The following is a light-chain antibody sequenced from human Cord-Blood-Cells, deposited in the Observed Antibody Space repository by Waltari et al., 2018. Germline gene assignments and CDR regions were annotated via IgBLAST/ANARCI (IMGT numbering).Light chain of an antibody. Sequence: QSVLTQPPSASGTPGQRVTISCSGSSSNIGSNYVYWYQQLPGTAPKLLTYRNNQRPAGVPGRCSGAKSGTSASLAIRGLRSEDEADYYCAAWDDSLSGWVFGGGTKLTVL. V-gene: IGLV1-47*01. CDR3: AAWDDSLSGWV. CDR1: SSNIGSNY. CDR2: RNN. J-gene: IGLJ3*02.